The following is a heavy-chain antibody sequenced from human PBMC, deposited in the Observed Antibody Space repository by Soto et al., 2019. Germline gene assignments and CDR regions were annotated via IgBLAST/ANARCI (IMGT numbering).Heavy chain of an antibody. CDR2: IGGSGDST. V-gene: IGHV3-23*01. CDR1: GFTFSSYA. Sequence: GGSLRLSCAASGFTFSSYAMSWVRQAPGKGLEWVSAIGGSGDSTFFADSVKGRFTISRDNSKNMLYLQMSSLRAEDTALYYCAKDSHIVTTKTVTTPDCWGQGTLVTVSS. D-gene: IGHD5-12*01. CDR3: AKDSHIVTTKTVTTPDC. J-gene: IGHJ4*02.